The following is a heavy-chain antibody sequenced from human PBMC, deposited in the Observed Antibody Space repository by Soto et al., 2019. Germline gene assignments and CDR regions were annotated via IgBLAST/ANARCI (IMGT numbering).Heavy chain of an antibody. V-gene: IGHV6-1*01. D-gene: IGHD6-13*01. CDR2: TYYRSKWYN. CDR1: GDSVSSNSAA. CDR3: ARVTAAAPYYYYYYMDV. Sequence: PSQTLSLTCAISGDSVSSNSAAWNWIRQSPSRGLEWLGRTYYRSKWYNDYAVSVKSRITINPDTSKNQFSLQLNSVTPEDTAVYYCARVTAAAPYYYYYYMDVWGKGTTVTVSS. J-gene: IGHJ6*03.